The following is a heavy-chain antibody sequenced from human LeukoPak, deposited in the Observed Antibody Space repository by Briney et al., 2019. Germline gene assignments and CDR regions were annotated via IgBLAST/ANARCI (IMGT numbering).Heavy chain of an antibody. CDR1: GYSFTSYW. V-gene: IGHV5-51*01. D-gene: IGHD2-21*02. J-gene: IGHJ3*02. Sequence: PGESLKISCKGSGYSFTSYWIGWVRQMPGKGLEWMGIIYPGDSDTRYSPSFQGQVTISADKSISTAYLQWSSLKASDTAMYYCARPNCGGDCGGGAFDIWGQGTMVTVSS. CDR3: ARPNCGGDCGGGAFDI. CDR2: IYPGDSDT.